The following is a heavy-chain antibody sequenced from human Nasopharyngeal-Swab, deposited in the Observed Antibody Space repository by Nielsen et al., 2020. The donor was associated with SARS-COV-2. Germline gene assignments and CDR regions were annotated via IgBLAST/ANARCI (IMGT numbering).Heavy chain of an antibody. CDR2: INPTSGGT. V-gene: IGHV1-2*04. Sequence: ASVKVSCKASGYTFTSYGISWVRQAPGQGLEWMGWINPTSGGTHYAQKFQGWVTMTRDTSISTAYMELSGLRSEHTAVYYCARGRGITIFGVANWEKRATTDAPRMDVWGQGTTVTVSS. J-gene: IGHJ6*02. CDR3: ARGRGITIFGVANWEKRATTDAPRMDV. D-gene: IGHD3-3*01. CDR1: GYTFTSYG.